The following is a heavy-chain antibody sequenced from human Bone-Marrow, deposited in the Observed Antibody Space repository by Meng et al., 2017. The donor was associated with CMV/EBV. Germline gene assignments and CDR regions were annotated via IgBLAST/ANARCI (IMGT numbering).Heavy chain of an antibody. J-gene: IGHJ4*02. V-gene: IGHV1-69*10. Sequence: SVKVSCKASGGTFSSYAISWVRQAPGQGLEWMGGIIPILGIANYAQKFQGRVTITADKSTSTAYMELSSLRSEDTAVYYCARVKWQLVRGAFDNWGQGTRVTGSS. CDR3: ARVKWQLVRGAFDN. CDR2: IIPILGIA. D-gene: IGHD6-6*01. CDR1: GGTFSSYA.